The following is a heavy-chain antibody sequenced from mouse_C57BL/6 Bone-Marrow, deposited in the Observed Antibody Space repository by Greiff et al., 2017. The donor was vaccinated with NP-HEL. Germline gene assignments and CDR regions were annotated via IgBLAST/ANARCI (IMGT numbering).Heavy chain of an antibody. Sequence: QVQLQQPGAELVRPGSSVTLSCKASGYTFTSYWMHWVKQRPIQGLEWIGNIDPSDSENHYNQKFKDKATLTEDKSSSTAYMQLSSLKSEDSAVYYCARIYYYGSSPLDYWGQGTTLTVSS. V-gene: IGHV1-52*01. CDR3: ARIYYYGSSPLDY. CDR2: IDPSDSEN. CDR1: GYTFTSYW. D-gene: IGHD1-1*01. J-gene: IGHJ2*01.